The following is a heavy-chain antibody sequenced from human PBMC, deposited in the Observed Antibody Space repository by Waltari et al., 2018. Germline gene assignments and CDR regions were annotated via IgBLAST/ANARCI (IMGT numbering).Heavy chain of an antibody. D-gene: IGHD3-10*01. Sequence: EVQLLESGGGLVQPGGSLRLSCAASGFTFSSYAMSWVRQAPGKGLEWVSVIYSGGSTYYADSGKGRFTISRDNSKNTLYLQMNSLRAEDTAVYYCAKDGWFGDFDYWGQGTLVTVSS. J-gene: IGHJ4*02. CDR3: AKDGWFGDFDY. V-gene: IGHV3-23*03. CDR2: IYSGGST. CDR1: GFTFSSYA.